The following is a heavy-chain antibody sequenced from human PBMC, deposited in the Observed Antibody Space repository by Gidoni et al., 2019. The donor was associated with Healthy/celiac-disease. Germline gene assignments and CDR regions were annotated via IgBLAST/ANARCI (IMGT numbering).Heavy chain of an antibody. CDR2: IYYRGSP. D-gene: IGHD6-19*01. CDR3: ARVSIAVAGNPDAFDI. J-gene: IGHJ3*02. Sequence: QVQLQESGPGLVKPSETLSLTCTVSGGSIRSYYWSWIRQPPGKGLEWIGYIYYRGSPNYNPSLKSRVTISVDTSKNQCSLKLSSVTAADTAVYYCARVSIAVAGNPDAFDIWGQGTMVTVSS. V-gene: IGHV4-59*01. CDR1: GGSIRSYY.